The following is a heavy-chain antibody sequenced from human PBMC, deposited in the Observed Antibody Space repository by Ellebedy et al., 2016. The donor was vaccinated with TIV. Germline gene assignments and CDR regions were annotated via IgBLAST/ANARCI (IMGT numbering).Heavy chain of an antibody. V-gene: IGHV3-73*01. CDR1: GFTFSASA. CDR2: IRSKTSIYAT. Sequence: GESLKISXAASGFTFSASAMHWVRQASGKGLEWVGRIRSKTSIYATAYAASVEGRFTISRDDSKNTAYLQMSSLKTEDTAVYYCTSTRFITSSTHAYWGQGTLVIVSS. J-gene: IGHJ4*02. D-gene: IGHD6-6*01. CDR3: TSTRFITSSTHAY.